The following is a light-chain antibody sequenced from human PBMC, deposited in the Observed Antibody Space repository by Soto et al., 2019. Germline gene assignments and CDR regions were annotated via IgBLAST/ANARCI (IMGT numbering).Light chain of an antibody. V-gene: IGKV1-12*01. CDR1: QAIGDW. CDR2: ATS. Sequence: DIQITQSPSSVSASVGDRVTITCRASQAIGDWLAWYQQKPGKTPNLLIYATSTLQSGVPSRFSGRGSETEFSLTISSLQPEDFATYFCQQADISQLTFGGGTRLEI. CDR3: QQADISQLT. J-gene: IGKJ4*01.